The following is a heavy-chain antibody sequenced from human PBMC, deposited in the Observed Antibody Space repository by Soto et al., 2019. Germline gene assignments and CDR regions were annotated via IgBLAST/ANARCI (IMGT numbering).Heavy chain of an antibody. D-gene: IGHD3-22*01. CDR3: ARDSLIVVGSWFDP. CDR1: GGSFSGYY. J-gene: IGHJ5*02. Sequence: SETLSLTCAVYGGSFSGYYWSWIRQPPGKGLEWIGEINHSGSTNYNPSLKSRVTISVDTSKNQFSLKLSSVTAADTAVYYCARDSLIVVGSWFDPWGQGTLVTVS. V-gene: IGHV4-34*01. CDR2: INHSGST.